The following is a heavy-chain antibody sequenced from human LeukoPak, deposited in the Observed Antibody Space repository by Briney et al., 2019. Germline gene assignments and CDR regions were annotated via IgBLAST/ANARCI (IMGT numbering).Heavy chain of an antibody. CDR1: GYTFTSYY. CDR3: AREGSSDYYDSSGLDY. Sequence: GASVKVSCKASGYTFTSYYMHWVRQAPGQGLEWMGIINPSGGSTSYAQKFQGRVTMTRDTSTSTVYMELSSLRSEDTAVYYCAREGSSDYYDSSGLDYWGQGTLVSVSS. V-gene: IGHV1-46*01. J-gene: IGHJ4*02. CDR2: INPSGGST. D-gene: IGHD3-22*01.